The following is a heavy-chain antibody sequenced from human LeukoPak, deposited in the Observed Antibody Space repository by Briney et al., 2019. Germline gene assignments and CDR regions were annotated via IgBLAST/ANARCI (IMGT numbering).Heavy chain of an antibody. D-gene: IGHD3-9*01. CDR2: INHSGST. V-gene: IGHV4-39*07. CDR3: ARGPLLRYFGVDP. CDR1: GGSVSSSNYY. J-gene: IGHJ5*02. Sequence: SETLSLTCTVSGGSVSSSNYYWSWIRQPPGKGLEWIGEINHSGSTNYNPSLKSRVTISVDTSKNQFSLKLSSVTAADTAVYYCARGPLLRYFGVDPWGQGTLVTVSS.